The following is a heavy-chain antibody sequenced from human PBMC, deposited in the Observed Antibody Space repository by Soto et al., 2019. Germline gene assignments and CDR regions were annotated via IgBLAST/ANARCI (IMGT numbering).Heavy chain of an antibody. CDR1: GVTFSGYA. J-gene: IGHJ3*02. CDR3: AKSAPGYSDLPTGYYGGLDI. D-gene: IGHD3-9*01. Sequence: GGSLRLCCAASGVTFSGYAMSWVRQAQGKGLECVSAISGSGGSTYCADSAKGRFTISRYNSKNTLYLQMTSLRAEEAAVFYCAKSAPGYSDLPTGYYGGLDIWGQGTMVTVSS. V-gene: IGHV3-23*01. CDR2: ISGSGGST.